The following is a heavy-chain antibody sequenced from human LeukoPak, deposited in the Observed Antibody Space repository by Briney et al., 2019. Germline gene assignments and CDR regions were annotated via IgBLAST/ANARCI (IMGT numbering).Heavy chain of an antibody. CDR2: FFPSGST. Sequence: PSGTLSLTCTVSGGSISTYYWSWLRQPAGKGLELIGRFFPSGSTNYNPSLKTRVTMSVDTSKNQFSLRLSSVTAADTAIYYCARDKRLDGMDVWGQGTTVTVSS. CDR1: GGSISTYY. J-gene: IGHJ6*02. CDR3: ARDKRLDGMDV. V-gene: IGHV4-4*07. D-gene: IGHD6-25*01.